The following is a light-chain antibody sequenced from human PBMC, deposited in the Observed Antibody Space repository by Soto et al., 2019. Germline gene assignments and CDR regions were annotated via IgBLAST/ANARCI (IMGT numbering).Light chain of an antibody. V-gene: IGKV1-33*01. CDR2: DAS. Sequence: DIQMTQSPSFLSASVGDRVTITCQASQDISNYLNWYQQKPGKAPKLLIYDASNLETGVPSRFSGSGSGTDFTFTISSLQPEDIATYYCQQYDNLTFGPGTKVDIK. CDR1: QDISNY. CDR3: QQYDNLT. J-gene: IGKJ3*01.